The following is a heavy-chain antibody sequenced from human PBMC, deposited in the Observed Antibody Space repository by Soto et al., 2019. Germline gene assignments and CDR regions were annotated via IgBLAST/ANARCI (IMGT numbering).Heavy chain of an antibody. J-gene: IGHJ4*02. D-gene: IGHD3-10*01. CDR2: IYYSGST. CDR1: GGSMSTSYY. Sequence: LQLQESGPGLLKPSETLSLTCTVSGGSMSTSYYWGWIRQPPGKGLEWIGSIYYSGSTYYNPSLKSRVNISVDTSKNQFSLKLTSVTAADTSVYYCATLWFGEADYWGQGTLVTVSS. CDR3: ATLWFGEADY. V-gene: IGHV4-39*01.